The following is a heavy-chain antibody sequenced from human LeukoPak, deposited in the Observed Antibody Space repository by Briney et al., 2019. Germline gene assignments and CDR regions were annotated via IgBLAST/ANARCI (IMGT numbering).Heavy chain of an antibody. Sequence: SGTLSLTCAVYGGSFSGYYWSWIRQPPGKGLEWIGEINHSGSTNYNPSLKSRVTISVDTSKNQFSLKLSSVTAADTAVYYCARAPSGGYCSSTSCYRANWFDPWGQGTLVTVSS. CDR3: ARAPSGGYCSSTSCYRANWFDP. CDR1: GGSFSGYY. V-gene: IGHV4-34*01. J-gene: IGHJ5*02. CDR2: INHSGST. D-gene: IGHD2-2*01.